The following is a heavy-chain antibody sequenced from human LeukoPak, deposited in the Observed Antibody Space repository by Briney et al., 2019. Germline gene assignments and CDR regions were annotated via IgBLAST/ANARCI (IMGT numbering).Heavy chain of an antibody. CDR3: AGLRDGYSSGPIDY. J-gene: IGHJ4*02. CDR2: ISSSSSYI. Sequence: GGSLRLSCAASGFTFSSYSMNWVRQAPGKGLEWVSSISSSSSYIYYADSVKGRFTISRDNAKNSLYLQMNSLRAEDTAVYYCAGLRDGYSSGPIDYWGQGTLVTVPS. CDR1: GFTFSSYS. V-gene: IGHV3-21*01. D-gene: IGHD6-19*01.